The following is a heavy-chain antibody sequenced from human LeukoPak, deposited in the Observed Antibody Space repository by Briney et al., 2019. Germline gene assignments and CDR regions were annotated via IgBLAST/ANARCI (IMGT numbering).Heavy chain of an antibody. D-gene: IGHD2-2*01. CDR1: GGTFSSYA. J-gene: IGHJ3*02. V-gene: IGHV1-69*05. CDR3: ARGVGSIVVVPAAMIAFDI. CDR2: IIPIFGTA. Sequence: ASVKVSCKASGGTFSSYAISWVRQAPGQGHEWMGGIIPIFGTANYAQKFQGRVTITTDESTSTAYMELSSLRSEDTAVYYCARGVGSIVVVPAAMIAFDIWGQGTMVTVSS.